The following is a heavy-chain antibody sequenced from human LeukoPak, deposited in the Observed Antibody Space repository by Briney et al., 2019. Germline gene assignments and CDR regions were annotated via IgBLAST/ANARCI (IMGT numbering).Heavy chain of an antibody. CDR1: GFTFSAYY. J-gene: IGHJ4*02. D-gene: IGHD3-22*01. CDR3: TKGPDTSAYYSLDY. Sequence: GGSLRLSCAASGFTFSAYYMNCIRQVPGKGLEWGSYISTTSSYTNYADSVKGRFTISSDDAKNSLYLQMNSLRAEDTAVYYCTKGPDTSAYYSLDYWGQGALVTVSS. V-gene: IGHV3-11*06. CDR2: ISTTSSYT.